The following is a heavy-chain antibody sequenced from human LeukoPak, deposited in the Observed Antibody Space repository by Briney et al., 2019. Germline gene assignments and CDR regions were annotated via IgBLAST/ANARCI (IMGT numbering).Heavy chain of an antibody. CDR1: GFTFSSYA. V-gene: IGHV3-23*01. CDR3: AKDALGPYYDSSGYYFDY. CDR2: ISGSGGST. J-gene: IGHJ4*02. D-gene: IGHD3-22*01. Sequence: PGGSLRLSCVASGFTFSSYAMSWVRQAPGKGLEWVSSISGSGGSTYYADSVKGRFTISRDNSKNTLYLQMNSLRAEDTAVYYCAKDALGPYYDSSGYYFDYWGQGTLVTVSS.